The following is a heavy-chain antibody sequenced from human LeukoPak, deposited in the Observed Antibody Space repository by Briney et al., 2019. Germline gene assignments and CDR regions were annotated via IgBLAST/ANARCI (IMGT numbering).Heavy chain of an antibody. J-gene: IGHJ4*02. Sequence: PGGSLRLSCAASGFTFNTYDMRWVRQAPGKGLEWVSYLSISSIIISYPDSVKARFTISRHNAKTSLYLQMNSLRAEDTAVYYCARDKATGEFDSWGQGTLLTLSS. CDR3: ARDKATGEFDS. D-gene: IGHD5-12*01. V-gene: IGHV3-48*01. CDR2: LSISSIII. CDR1: GFTFNTYD.